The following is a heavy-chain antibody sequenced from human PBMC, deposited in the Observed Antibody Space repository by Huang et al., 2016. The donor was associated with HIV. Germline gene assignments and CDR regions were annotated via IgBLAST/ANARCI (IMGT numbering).Heavy chain of an antibody. Sequence: QVRLVQSGAEVRKPGASVKISCKASGYSFTGYFIQWVRQAPGQGLEWVGIIKPSGGGASSAQNFRGRVTMTRDTSTRTVYLELSSLIFEDTAVDYCASEYGGESGYPTTVWFHWGQGTLVTVSS. CDR1: GYSFTGYF. J-gene: IGHJ4*02. D-gene: IGHD2-21*01. CDR3: ASEYGGESGYPTTVWFH. CDR2: IKPSGGGA. V-gene: IGHV1-46*01.